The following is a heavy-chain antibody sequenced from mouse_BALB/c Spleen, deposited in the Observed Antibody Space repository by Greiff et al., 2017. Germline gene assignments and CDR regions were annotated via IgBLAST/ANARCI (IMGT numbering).Heavy chain of an antibody. J-gene: IGHJ2*01. CDR3: ARDPDYYDYDGYYFDY. CDR2: IWAGGST. CDR1: GFSLTSYG. Sequence: QVQLKQSGPGLVAPSQSLSITCTVSGFSLTSYGVHWVRQPPGKGLEWLGVIWAGGSTNYNSALMSRLSISKDNSKSQVFLKMNSLQTDDTAMYYCARDPDYYDYDGYYFDYWGQGTTLTVSS. V-gene: IGHV2-9*02. D-gene: IGHD2-4*01.